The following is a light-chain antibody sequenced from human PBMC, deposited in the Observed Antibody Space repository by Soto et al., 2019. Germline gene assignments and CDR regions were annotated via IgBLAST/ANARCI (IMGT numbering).Light chain of an antibody. CDR3: SSYTGSSINTVV. CDR2: EVT. Sequence: QSALTQPPSASGSPGQSVTISCTGTSSDVGGYDYVCWYQQHPGKAPKLMIYEVTKRPSGVSNRFSGSKSGNTASLTISGLQAEDEADYYCSSYTGSSINTVVFGGGTKLTVL. J-gene: IGLJ2*01. CDR1: SSDVGGYDY. V-gene: IGLV2-14*01.